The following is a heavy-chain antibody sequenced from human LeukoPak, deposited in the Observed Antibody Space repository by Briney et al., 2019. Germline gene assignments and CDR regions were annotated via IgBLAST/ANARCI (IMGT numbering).Heavy chain of an antibody. CDR1: AFRFSSYG. V-gene: IGHV3-30*02. J-gene: IGHJ4*02. CDR2: IRSDSSNQ. Sequence: GGSLRLSCAASAFRFSSYGMHWVRQAPGKGPEWVAFIRSDSSNQYYADSVKGRFTISRDNAKNSLYLQMNSLRAEDTAVYYCARALGAVAGMYYFDYWGQGTLVTVSS. D-gene: IGHD6-19*01. CDR3: ARALGAVAGMYYFDY.